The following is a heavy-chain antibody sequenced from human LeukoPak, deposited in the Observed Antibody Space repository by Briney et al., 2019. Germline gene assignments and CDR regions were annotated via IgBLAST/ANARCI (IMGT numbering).Heavy chain of an antibody. CDR2: IYHSGST. CDR3: ARVIAAAGAFDL. J-gene: IGHJ2*01. CDR1: GGSISSGGYY. D-gene: IGHD6-13*01. V-gene: IGHV4-30-2*01. Sequence: PSETLSLTCTVSGGSISSGGYYWSWIRQPPGKGLEWIGYIYHSGSTYYNPSLKSRVTVSVDRSKNQFSLKLSSVTAADTAVYYCARVIAAAGAFDLWGRGTLVTVSS.